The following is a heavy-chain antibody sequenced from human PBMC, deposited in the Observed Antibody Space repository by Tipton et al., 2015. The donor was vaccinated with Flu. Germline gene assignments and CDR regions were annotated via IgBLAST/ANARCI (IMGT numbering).Heavy chain of an antibody. V-gene: IGHV4-61*10. Sequence: PGLVKPSQTLSLTCSISGGFITSGSYYWSWIRQSAGRGLEWIGYIYYSGSTNYNPSLKSRVTISVDTSKNQFSLKLSSVTAADTAVYYCARYGTYDGSRYFQHWGQGTLVTVSS. CDR1: GGFITSGSYY. CDR2: IYYSGST. J-gene: IGHJ1*01. D-gene: IGHD1-26*01. CDR3: ARYGTYDGSRYFQH.